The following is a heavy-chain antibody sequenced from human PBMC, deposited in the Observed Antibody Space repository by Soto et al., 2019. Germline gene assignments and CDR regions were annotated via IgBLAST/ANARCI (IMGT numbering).Heavy chain of an antibody. CDR2: ISYDGSNK. CDR3: AKDSQQQLVRGAFDI. CDR1: GFTFSSYD. D-gene: IGHD6-13*01. J-gene: IGHJ3*02. V-gene: IGHV3-30*18. Sequence: GGSLRLSCAASGFTFSSYDMHWVRQAPGKGLEWVAVISYDGSNKYYADSVKGRFTISRDNSKNTLYLQMNSLRAEDTAVYYCAKDSQQQLVRGAFDIWGQGTMVTVSS.